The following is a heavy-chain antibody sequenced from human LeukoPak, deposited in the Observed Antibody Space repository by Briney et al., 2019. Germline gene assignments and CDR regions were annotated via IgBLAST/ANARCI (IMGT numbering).Heavy chain of an antibody. CDR3: ARVLAVAGSLEFDY. CDR2: IKQDGSEK. J-gene: IGHJ4*02. Sequence: GGSLRLSCAASGFTFSSYWMSWVRQAPGKGLEWVANIKQDGSEKYYVDSVKGRFTISRDNAKNSLYLQMNSLRAEDTAVYYCARVLAVAGSLEFDYWGQGTLVTVSS. CDR1: GFTFSSYW. D-gene: IGHD6-19*01. V-gene: IGHV3-7*01.